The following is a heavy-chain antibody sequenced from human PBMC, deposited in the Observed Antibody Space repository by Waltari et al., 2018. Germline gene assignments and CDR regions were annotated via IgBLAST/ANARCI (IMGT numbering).Heavy chain of an antibody. D-gene: IGHD3-10*01. CDR1: GFTFSSYE. CDR3: ARVGREVLLWFGELTGPDTHFDY. V-gene: IGHV3-48*03. CDR2: ISSSGSTI. Sequence: EVQLVESGGGLVQPGGSLRLSCAASGFTFSSYEMNWVRQAPGKGLEWVSYISSSGSTIYYADSVKGRFTISRDNAKNSLYLQMNSPGAEDTAVYYCARVGREVLLWFGELTGPDTHFDYWGQGTLVTVSS. J-gene: IGHJ4*02.